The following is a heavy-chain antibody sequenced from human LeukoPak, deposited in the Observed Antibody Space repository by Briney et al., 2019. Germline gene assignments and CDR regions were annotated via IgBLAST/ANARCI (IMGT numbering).Heavy chain of an antibody. CDR1: GFTFSDYW. D-gene: IGHD6-13*01. Sequence: KPGGSLRLSCTASGFTFSDYWMSWVRQAPGKGLEWVSSISSSSSYIFYADSVKGRFPISRDNAKNSLYLQMNSLRAEDTAVYYCARDPGIAAAPYYFDYWGQGTLVTVSS. V-gene: IGHV3-21*01. J-gene: IGHJ4*02. CDR2: ISSSSSYI. CDR3: ARDPGIAAAPYYFDY.